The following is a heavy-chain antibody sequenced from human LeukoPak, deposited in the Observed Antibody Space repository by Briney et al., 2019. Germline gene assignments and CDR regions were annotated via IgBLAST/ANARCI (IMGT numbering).Heavy chain of an antibody. CDR1: GGSISSYY. J-gene: IGHJ4*02. Sequence: PSETLSLTCTVSGGSISSYYWSWIRQPPGKGLEWIGFIYYSGATNYNPSLKSRVTMSVDTSKNQFSLKLTSVTAADTAIYYCASHYSGYNWASDYWGQGTLVTVST. V-gene: IGHV4-59*01. CDR3: ASHYSGYNWASDY. CDR2: IYYSGAT. D-gene: IGHD1-26*01.